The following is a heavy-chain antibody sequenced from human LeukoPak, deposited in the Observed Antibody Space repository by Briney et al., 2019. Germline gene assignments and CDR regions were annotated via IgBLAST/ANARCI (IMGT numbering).Heavy chain of an antibody. CDR3: ARDLGSTSRLTPPPGDY. J-gene: IGHJ4*02. D-gene: IGHD2-2*01. Sequence: GGSLRLSCAASGFTFSSYAMHWVRQAPGKGLEWVAVISYDGSNKYYADSVKGRFTISRDNSKNTLYLQMNSLRAEDTAVYYCARDLGSTSRLTPPPGDYWGQGTLVTVSS. CDR2: ISYDGSNK. CDR1: GFTFSSYA. V-gene: IGHV3-30-3*01.